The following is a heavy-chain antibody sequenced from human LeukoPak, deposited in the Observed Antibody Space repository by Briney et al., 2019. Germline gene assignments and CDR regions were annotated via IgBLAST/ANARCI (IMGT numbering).Heavy chain of an antibody. CDR3: ARGFGSPDY. D-gene: IGHD3-16*01. CDR2: IYYSGST. Sequence: PSETLSLTCTVSGGSISSYYWSWIRQPPGKGLEWIGHIYYSGSTTYNPSLKSRVTISVDTSKNQFSLNLSSVTAADTAVYYCARGFGSPDYWGQGTLVTVSS. CDR1: GGSISSYY. V-gene: IGHV4-59*01. J-gene: IGHJ4*02.